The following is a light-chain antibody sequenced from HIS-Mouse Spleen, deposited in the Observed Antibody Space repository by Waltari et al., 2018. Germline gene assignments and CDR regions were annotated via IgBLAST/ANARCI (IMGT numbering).Light chain of an antibody. CDR3: SSYTSSSTYV. CDR2: EVS. CDR1: SSDVCGYNY. J-gene: IGLJ1*01. Sequence: QSALTQPASVSGSPGQSFPISCTGTSSDVCGYNYVSWYQQHPGKAPKLMIYEVSNRPSGVSNRFSGSKSGNTASLTISGLQAEDEADYYCSSYTSSSTYVFGTGTKVTVL. V-gene: IGLV2-14*01.